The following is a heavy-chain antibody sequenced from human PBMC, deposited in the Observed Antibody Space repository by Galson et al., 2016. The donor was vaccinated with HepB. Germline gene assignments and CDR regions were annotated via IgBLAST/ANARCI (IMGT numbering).Heavy chain of an antibody. CDR1: GFSFSSYG. J-gene: IGHJ4*02. Sequence: SLRLSCAASGFSFSSYGMHWVRQAPGKGMEWVGVILFDASNEFYADSVRGRFTISRDNSKNTQYLQMNSLRADDTAVYFCAKMQGYFDHWGQGTLVTVSS. V-gene: IGHV3-30*18. CDR3: AKMQGYFDH. CDR2: ILFDASNE.